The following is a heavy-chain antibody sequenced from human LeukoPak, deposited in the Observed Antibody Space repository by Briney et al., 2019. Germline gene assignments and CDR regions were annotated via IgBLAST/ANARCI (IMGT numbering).Heavy chain of an antibody. D-gene: IGHD2-8*01. CDR2: IYYSGST. Sequence: SETLSLTCTVSGGSISSSSYYWGWIRQPPGKGLEWIGSIYYSGSTYYNPSLKSRVTISVDTSKNQFSLKLSSVTAADTAVYYWARLDFTNGLRYRGGAFYIWGQGTMVTVSS. CDR3: ARLDFTNGLRYRGGAFYI. CDR1: GGSISSSSYY. V-gene: IGHV4-39*01. J-gene: IGHJ3*02.